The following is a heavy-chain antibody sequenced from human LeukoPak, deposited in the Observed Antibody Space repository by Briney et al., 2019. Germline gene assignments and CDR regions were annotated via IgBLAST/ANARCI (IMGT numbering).Heavy chain of an antibody. J-gene: IGHJ4*02. D-gene: IGHD3-10*01. CDR1: GFTFSSYG. CDR2: ISGSGGST. CDR3: AKGMVRGGWSFDY. Sequence: GGSLRLSCAASGFTFSSYGMSWVRQAPGKGLEWVSAISGSGGSTYCADSVKGRFTISRDNSKNTLYLQMNSLRAEDTAVYYCAKGMVRGGWSFDYWGQGTLVTVSS. V-gene: IGHV3-23*01.